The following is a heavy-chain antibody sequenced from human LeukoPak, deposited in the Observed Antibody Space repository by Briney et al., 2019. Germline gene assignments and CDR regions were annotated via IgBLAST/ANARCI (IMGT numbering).Heavy chain of an antibody. CDR1: GFTFSSYG. Sequence: PGGSLRLSCAASGFTFSSYGMHWVRQAPGKGLEWVAVIRYDGINKFYADSVKGRFTISSDNSNNTLYLQLNSLRPEDTAVYYSAKDPGSYHNGMDVWGQGTTVIVSS. V-gene: IGHV3-30*02. CDR3: AKDPGSYHNGMDV. CDR2: IRYDGINK. J-gene: IGHJ6*02.